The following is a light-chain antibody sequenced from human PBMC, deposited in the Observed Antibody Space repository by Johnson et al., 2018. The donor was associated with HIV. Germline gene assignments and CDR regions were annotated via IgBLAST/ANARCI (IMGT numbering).Light chain of an antibody. J-gene: IGLJ1*01. V-gene: IGLV1-51*01. CDR3: GAWDSTLTAG. Sequence: HSVLTQPPSVSAAPGQKVTISCSGSSSNIGNNYVSWYQQLPGTAPKLLIYDNNKRPSGIPDRFSGSKSGTSVTLGITGLQTGDEGDYFCGAWDSTLTAGFGTGTKVTVL. CDR1: SSNIGNNY. CDR2: DNN.